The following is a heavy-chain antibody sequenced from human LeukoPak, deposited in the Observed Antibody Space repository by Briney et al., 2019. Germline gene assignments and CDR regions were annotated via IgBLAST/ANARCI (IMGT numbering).Heavy chain of an antibody. J-gene: IGHJ4*02. CDR3: AKIIAVAVYGSFDY. Sequence: AGSLRLSCAASGFTFSSYAMSWVRQAPGKGLEWVSGISGSDGNTYYADSVKGRFTISRDNSKNTLYLQMNSLRAEDTAVYYCAKIIAVAVYGSFDYWGQGTPVTVSS. V-gene: IGHV3-23*01. CDR2: ISGSDGNT. D-gene: IGHD6-19*01. CDR1: GFTFSSYA.